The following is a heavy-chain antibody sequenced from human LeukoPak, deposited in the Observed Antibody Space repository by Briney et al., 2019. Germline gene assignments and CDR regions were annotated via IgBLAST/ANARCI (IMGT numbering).Heavy chain of an antibody. D-gene: IGHD3-16*01. V-gene: IGHV3-23*01. CDR1: GITFSTYA. Sequence: PGGSLRLSCAASGITFSTYAMTWVRQAPGKGLVWVSSISGSSTYHTDSVKGRFTISRDNSKNTVDLQMNSLRAEDTAVYYCAKAPKGAPKGYYGMDVWGQGTTVTVSS. CDR2: ISGSST. CDR3: AKAPKGAPKGYYGMDV. J-gene: IGHJ6*02.